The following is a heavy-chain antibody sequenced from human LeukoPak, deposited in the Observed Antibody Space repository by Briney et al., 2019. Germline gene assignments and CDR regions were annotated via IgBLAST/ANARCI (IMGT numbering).Heavy chain of an antibody. D-gene: IGHD2-21*01. Sequence: GGSLRLSRAASGFTFSSYEMNWVRQAPGKGLEWVSYISSSGSTIYYADSVKGRFTISRDNAKNSLYLQMNSLRAEDTAVYYCASRPPHGDFVVFDYWGQGTLVTVSS. V-gene: IGHV3-48*03. CDR2: ISSSGSTI. J-gene: IGHJ4*02. CDR1: GFTFSSYE. CDR3: ASRPPHGDFVVFDY.